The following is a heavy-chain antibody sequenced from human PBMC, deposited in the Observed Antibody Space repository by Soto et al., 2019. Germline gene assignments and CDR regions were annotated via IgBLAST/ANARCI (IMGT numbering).Heavy chain of an antibody. CDR1: GGTFSSYA. J-gene: IGHJ3*02. Sequence: SVKVSCKASGGTFSSYAISWVRQAPGQGLEWMGGIIPIFGTANYAQKFQGRVTITADESTSTAYMELSSLRSEDTAVYYCAGRNYDSSGSNPGPTAFDIWGQGTMVTVSS. CDR2: IIPIFGTA. D-gene: IGHD3-22*01. CDR3: AGRNYDSSGSNPGPTAFDI. V-gene: IGHV1-69*13.